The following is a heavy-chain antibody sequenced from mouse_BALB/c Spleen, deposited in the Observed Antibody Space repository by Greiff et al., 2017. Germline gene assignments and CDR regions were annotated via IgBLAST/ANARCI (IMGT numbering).Heavy chain of an antibody. Sequence: QVQLKQSGAELARPGASVKMSCKASGYTFTSYTMHWVKQRPGQGLEWIGYINPSSGYTNYNQKFKDKATLTADKSSSTAYMQLSSLTSEASAVYYCARGDYGYDDGVWFAYWGQGTLVTVSA. CDR1: GYTFTSYT. CDR3: ARGDYGYDDGVWFAY. CDR2: INPSSGYT. D-gene: IGHD2-2*01. J-gene: IGHJ3*01. V-gene: IGHV1-4*01.